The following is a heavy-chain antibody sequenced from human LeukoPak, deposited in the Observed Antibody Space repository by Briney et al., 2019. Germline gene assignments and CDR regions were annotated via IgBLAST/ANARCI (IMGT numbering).Heavy chain of an antibody. Sequence: SETLSLTCTVSGGSISSYYWSWIRQPPGKGLEWIGYIYYSGSTNYNPSLKSRVTISVDTSKNQFSLKLSSVTAADTAVYYCARGYCTDRSCYEIDYCGQGTLVTVSS. CDR2: IYYSGST. V-gene: IGHV4-59*08. D-gene: IGHD2-15*01. CDR3: ARGYCTDRSCYEIDY. CDR1: GGSISSYY. J-gene: IGHJ4*02.